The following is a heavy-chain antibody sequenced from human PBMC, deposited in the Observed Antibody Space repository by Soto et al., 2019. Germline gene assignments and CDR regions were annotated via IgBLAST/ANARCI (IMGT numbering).Heavy chain of an antibody. D-gene: IGHD5-12*01. CDR2: ISPDNGNT. CDR3: ARALGDSGYAVMDV. V-gene: IGHV1-18*01. Sequence: QVQLVQSGGEVKKPGASVKVSCKASGYTFTLYGIKWVRQAPGQGLEWMGWISPDNGNTNYAQKLQGRVTMTTHTSTSTAYLELRSLRYDDTAVYYCARALGDSGYAVMDVWGQGTTVTVSS. J-gene: IGHJ6*02. CDR1: GYTFTLYG.